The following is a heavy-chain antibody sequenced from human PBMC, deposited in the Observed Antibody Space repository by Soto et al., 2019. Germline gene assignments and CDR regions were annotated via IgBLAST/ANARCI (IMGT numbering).Heavy chain of an antibody. CDR1: GYSFTSYW. CDR2: IYPGDSYT. Sequence: GGSLKISCKGSGYSFTSYWIGWVRQMPCKGLEWMWMIYPGDSYTRYSPSFQGQVTISADKSISTAYLQWSSLKASDTAMYYCARQVPAAIHFDYWGQGTLVTVSS. D-gene: IGHD2-2*02. V-gene: IGHV5-51*01. CDR3: ARQVPAAIHFDY. J-gene: IGHJ4*02.